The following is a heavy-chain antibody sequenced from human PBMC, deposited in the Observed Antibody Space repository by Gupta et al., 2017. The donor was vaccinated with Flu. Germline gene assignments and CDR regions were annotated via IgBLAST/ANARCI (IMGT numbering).Heavy chain of an antibody. CDR1: GFTFGDYA. Sequence: EVQLVESGGGLVQPGRSLRLSCTASGFTFGDYAMSWVRQAPGKGLEWVGFIRSKAYGGTTEYAASVKGRFTISRDDSKSIAYLQMNSLKTEDTAVYYCTRVGYYGSGSYLYGDYWGQGTLVTVSS. J-gene: IGHJ4*02. V-gene: IGHV3-49*04. CDR2: IRSKAYGGTT. CDR3: TRVGYYGSGSYLYGDY. D-gene: IGHD3-10*01.